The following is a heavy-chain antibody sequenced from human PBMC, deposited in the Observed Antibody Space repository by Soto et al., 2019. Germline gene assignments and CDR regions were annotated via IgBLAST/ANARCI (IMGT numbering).Heavy chain of an antibody. CDR2: IYSGGSK. J-gene: IGHJ3*02. D-gene: IGHD6-19*01. Sequence: GGSLRLSCAASGFTVSSNYMSWVRQAPGKGLEWISVIYSGGSKIYADSVKGRFTNSRDKSNNTLYLQMNSLRIDDTAVYYCANAYSSGWNDASDIWGQGTMVTVSS. V-gene: IGHV3-66*01. CDR3: ANAYSSGWNDASDI. CDR1: GFTVSSNY.